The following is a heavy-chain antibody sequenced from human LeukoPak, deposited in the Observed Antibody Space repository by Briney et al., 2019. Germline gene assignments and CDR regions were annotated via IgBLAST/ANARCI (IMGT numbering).Heavy chain of an antibody. CDR1: GFTVSSNY. V-gene: IGHV3-53*01. J-gene: IGHJ3*02. D-gene: IGHD3-3*01. CDR3: ARSPPPYDFWSGFDAFDI. CDR2: IYSGGST. Sequence: GGSLRLSCAASGFTVSSNYMSWVRQAPGKGLEWVSVIYSGGSTYYADSVEGRFTISRDNAKNSLYLQMNSLRAEDTAVYYCARSPPPYDFWSGFDAFDIWGQGTMVTVSS.